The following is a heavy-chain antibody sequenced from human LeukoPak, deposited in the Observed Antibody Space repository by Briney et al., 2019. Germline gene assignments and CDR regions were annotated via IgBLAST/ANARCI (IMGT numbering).Heavy chain of an antibody. CDR3: VVVLVPAAVWQFDV. D-gene: IGHD2-2*01. J-gene: IGHJ2*01. V-gene: IGHV3-33*01. CDR1: GYPFSQHG. Sequence: PGGSLRLSYVASGYPFSQHGIHWVRQAPGRGLEWVAVIWPDGNKKEYADSVRGRFIVSKDNSENTLSLQMNSLRAEDTAVYYCVVVLVPAAVWQFDVWGRGTLVTVSS. CDR2: IWPDGNKK.